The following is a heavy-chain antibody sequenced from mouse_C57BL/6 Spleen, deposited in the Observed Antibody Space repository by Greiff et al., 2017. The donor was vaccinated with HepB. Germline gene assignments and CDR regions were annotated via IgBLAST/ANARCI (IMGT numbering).Heavy chain of an antibody. J-gene: IGHJ3*01. CDR1: GYTFTSYW. V-gene: IGHV1-50*01. Sequence: VQLQQPGAELVKPGASVKLSCKASGYTFTSYWMQWVKQRPGQGLEWIGEIDPSDSYTNYNQKFKGKATLTVDTSSSTAYMQLSSLTSEDSAVYYCARPRGVAYWGQGTLVTVSA. CDR3: ARPRGVAY. CDR2: IDPSDSYT.